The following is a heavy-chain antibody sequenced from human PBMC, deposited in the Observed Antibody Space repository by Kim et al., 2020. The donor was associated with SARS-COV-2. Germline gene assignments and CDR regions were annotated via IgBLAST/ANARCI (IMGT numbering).Heavy chain of an antibody. V-gene: IGHV1-8*01. CDR2: MNPNSGNT. CDR3: ARGYIAALPGLVRYYYYYYVGV. D-gene: IGHD6-6*01. CDR1: GYTFTSYD. Sequence: ASVKVSCKASGYTFTSYDINWVRQATGQGLEWMGWMNPNSGNTGYAQKFQGRVTMTRNTSISTAYMELSSLRSEDTAVYYCARGYIAALPGLVRYYYYYYVGVWGTGGTVTVSS. J-gene: IGHJ6*03.